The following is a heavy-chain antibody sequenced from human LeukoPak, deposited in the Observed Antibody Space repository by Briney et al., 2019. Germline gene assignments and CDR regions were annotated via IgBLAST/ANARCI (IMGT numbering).Heavy chain of an antibody. D-gene: IGHD6-6*01. CDR3: ARAPVLVGYYYMDV. CDR1: GGSISSYY. V-gene: IGHV4-59*01. Sequence: SETLSLTCTVSGGSISSYYWSWIRQPPGKGLEWIGYIYYSGSTNYNPSLKNRVTISVNTSKNQFSLKLSSVTAADTAVYYCARAPVLVGYYYMDVWGKGTTVTVSS. CDR2: IYYSGST. J-gene: IGHJ6*03.